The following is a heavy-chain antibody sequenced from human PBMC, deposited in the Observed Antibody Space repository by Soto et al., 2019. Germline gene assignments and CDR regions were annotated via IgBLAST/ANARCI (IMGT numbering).Heavy chain of an antibody. CDR2: ISSSSSYT. Sequence: GGSLRLSCAASGFTFSDYYMSWIRQAPEKGLEWVSYISSSSSYTNYADSVKGRFTISRDNAKDSLYLQMNSLRAEDTAVYYCARSSVAYYDILTGYSRCDAFDIWGQGTMVTVSS. CDR3: ARSSVAYYDILTGYSRCDAFDI. CDR1: GFTFSDYY. J-gene: IGHJ3*02. D-gene: IGHD3-9*01. V-gene: IGHV3-11*06.